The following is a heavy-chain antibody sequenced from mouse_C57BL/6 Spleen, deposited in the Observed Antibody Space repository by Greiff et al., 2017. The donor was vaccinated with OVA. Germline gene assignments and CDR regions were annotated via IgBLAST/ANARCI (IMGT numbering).Heavy chain of an antibody. V-gene: IGHV1-19*01. Sequence: EVQLQQSGPVLVKPGASVKMSCKASGYTFPDYYLNWVKQSHGKSLEWIGVINPYNGGTSYNQKFKGKATLTVDKSSSTAYMELNSLTSEDSAVYYCARSEFNRAMDYWGQGTSVTVSS. CDR2: INPYNGGT. CDR1: GYTFPDYY. J-gene: IGHJ4*01. CDR3: ARSEFNRAMDY.